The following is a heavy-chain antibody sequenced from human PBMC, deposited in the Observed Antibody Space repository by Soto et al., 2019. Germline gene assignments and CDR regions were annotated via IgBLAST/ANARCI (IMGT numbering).Heavy chain of an antibody. J-gene: IGHJ4*02. CDR2: ISGSGGST. Sequence: EVQLLESGGGLVQPGGSLRLSCAASGFTFSSYAMSWVRQAPGKGLEWVSAISGSGGSTYYADSVKGRFTISRDNSKNTLYLQMNSPRAEDTAVYYCAKASGWFGEFDYWGQGTLVTVSS. V-gene: IGHV3-23*01. CDR3: AKASGWFGEFDY. D-gene: IGHD3-10*01. CDR1: GFTFSSYA.